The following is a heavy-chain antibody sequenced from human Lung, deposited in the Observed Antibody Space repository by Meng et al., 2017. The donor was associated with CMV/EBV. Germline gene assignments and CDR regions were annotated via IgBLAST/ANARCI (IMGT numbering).Heavy chain of an antibody. V-gene: IGHV3-23*01. Sequence: GGSLRLSCAASGFTFSSYAMSWVRQAPGKGLEWVSAISGSGGSTYYADSVKGRFTISRDNSKNTLYLQMNSLRAEDTAVYYCAKDRPMYYDFWSGLDYWGQGKLVNGAS. CDR3: AKDRPMYYDFWSGLDY. CDR1: GFTFSSYA. D-gene: IGHD3-3*01. J-gene: IGHJ4*02. CDR2: ISGSGGST.